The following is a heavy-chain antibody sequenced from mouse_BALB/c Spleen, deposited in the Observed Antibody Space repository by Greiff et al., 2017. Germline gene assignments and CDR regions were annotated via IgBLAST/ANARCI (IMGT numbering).Heavy chain of an antibody. Sequence: EVHLVESGGGLVQPGGSRKLSCAASGFTFSSFGMHWVRQAPEKGLEWVAYISSGSSTIYYADTVKGRFTISRDNPKNTLFLQMTSLRSEDTAMYDCARVYYGNYFDYWGQGTTLTVSS. CDR3: ARVYYGNYFDY. CDR1: GFTFSSFG. CDR2: ISSGSSTI. V-gene: IGHV5-17*02. D-gene: IGHD2-1*01. J-gene: IGHJ2*01.